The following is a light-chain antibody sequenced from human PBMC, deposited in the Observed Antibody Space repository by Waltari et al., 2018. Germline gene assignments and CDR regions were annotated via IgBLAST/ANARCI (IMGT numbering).Light chain of an antibody. CDR3: AAWDDSLSVSYV. Sequence: QSVLTQPPSASGTPGQTVPISCSGTNSNIGRNSVFWSQQLPGTAPKLLIYRDNQRPSGVPDRFSGSKSGTSASLAIRGLRSEDDGDYYCAAWDDSLSVSYVFGSGTKVTV. V-gene: IGLV1-47*01. CDR1: NSNIGRNS. CDR2: RDN. J-gene: IGLJ1*01.